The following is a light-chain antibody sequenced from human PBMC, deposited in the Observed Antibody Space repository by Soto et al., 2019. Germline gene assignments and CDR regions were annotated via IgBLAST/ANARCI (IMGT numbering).Light chain of an antibody. CDR2: GAS. CDR3: QQYHNWPLYT. V-gene: IGKV3-15*01. CDR1: QGVSSN. J-gene: IGKJ2*01. Sequence: EIVMTQSPATLSVSPGEKAPLSCRASQGVSSNFAWFQQQPSQAPRLPIYGASTSAKGIPARFSGSGSGTEFTLTISILQSEDFAVYYCQQYHNWPLYTFGQGTKLEIK.